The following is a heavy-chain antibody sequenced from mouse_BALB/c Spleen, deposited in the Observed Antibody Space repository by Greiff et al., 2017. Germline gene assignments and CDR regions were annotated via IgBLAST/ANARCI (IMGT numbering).Heavy chain of an antibody. CDR2: ISSGGSYT. CDR1: GFTFSSYG. Sequence: EVKLVESGGDLVKPGGSLKLSCAASGFTFSSYGMSWVRQTPDKRLEWVATISSGGSYTYYPDSVKGRFTISRDNAKNTLYLQMSSLKSEDTAMFYGARQGYDDGDYFDYWGQGTTLTVSS. CDR3: ARQGYDDGDYFDY. D-gene: IGHD2-14*01. V-gene: IGHV5-6*02. J-gene: IGHJ2*01.